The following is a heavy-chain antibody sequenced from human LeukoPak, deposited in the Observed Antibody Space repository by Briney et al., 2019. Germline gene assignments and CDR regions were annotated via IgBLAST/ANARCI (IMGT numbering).Heavy chain of an antibody. V-gene: IGHV3-23*01. CDR2: ILGSGVTT. CDR1: GFTFSNYA. J-gene: IGHJ4*02. D-gene: IGHD3-9*01. Sequence: GASLRLSCAASGFTFSNYAMSWVRQAPGKGLEWVSAILGSGVTTYYADSVKGRFTVYRDNSKSTLYLQMNTLRAEDTALYYCAKWGDYDVLTGYYVPDYWGQGTLVTVSS. CDR3: AKWGDYDVLTGYYVPDY.